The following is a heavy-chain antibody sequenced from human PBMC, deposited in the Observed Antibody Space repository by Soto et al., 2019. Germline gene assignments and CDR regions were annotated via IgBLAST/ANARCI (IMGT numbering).Heavy chain of an antibody. Sequence: ASVKVSCKASGYTFTSYGFSWVRQAPGQGLEWMGWISAYNGNTNYAQKLQGRVTMTTDTSTSTAYMDLRSLRSDDTAAYYCARAIRSGWFDPWGQGTLVTVSS. J-gene: IGHJ5*02. CDR1: GYTFTSYG. CDR3: ARAIRSGWFDP. V-gene: IGHV1-18*01. D-gene: IGHD2-21*01. CDR2: ISAYNGNT.